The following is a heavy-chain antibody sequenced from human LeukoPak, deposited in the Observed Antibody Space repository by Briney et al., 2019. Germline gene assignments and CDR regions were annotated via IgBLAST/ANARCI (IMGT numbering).Heavy chain of an antibody. D-gene: IGHD1/OR15-1a*01. CDR1: GLAVTTEW. CDR2: MNRDGSIR. J-gene: IGHJ4*02. Sequence: GGSLRLSCAATGLAVTTEWMHWVRQAPGKGLVWVSGMNRDGSIRNYADSVKGRFTISRDDAKKTLYLQMNSLRDEDTALYYCTSALNINIHYWGQGTLVTVSS. V-gene: IGHV3-74*01. CDR3: TSALNINIHY.